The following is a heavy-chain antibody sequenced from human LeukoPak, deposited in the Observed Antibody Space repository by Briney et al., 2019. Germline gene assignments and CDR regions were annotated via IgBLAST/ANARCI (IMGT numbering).Heavy chain of an antibody. D-gene: IGHD6-13*01. CDR3: ATVKTGYSSNWNWFDP. CDR1: GGSISSSSYY. V-gene: IGHV4-39*07. Sequence: PSETLSLTCTVSGGSISSSSYYWGWIRQPPGKGLEWIGSIYYSGSTYYNPSLKSRVTISVDTSKNQFSLKLSSVTAADTAVYYCATVKTGYSSNWNWFDPWGQGTLVTVSS. CDR2: IYYSGST. J-gene: IGHJ5*02.